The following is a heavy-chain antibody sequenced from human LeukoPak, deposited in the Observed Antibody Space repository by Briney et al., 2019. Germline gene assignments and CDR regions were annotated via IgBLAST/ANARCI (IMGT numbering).Heavy chain of an antibody. CDR1: GFTFSSYG. J-gene: IGHJ4*02. V-gene: IGHV3-33*01. Sequence: GRSLRLSCAASGFTFSSYGMHWVRLAPGKGLEWVAVIWYDGSNKYYADSVKGRFTISRDNSKNTLYLQMNSLRAEDTAVYYCAREFRGSSWLTYFDYWGQGTLVTVSS. CDR3: AREFRGSSWLTYFDY. D-gene: IGHD6-13*01. CDR2: IWYDGSNK.